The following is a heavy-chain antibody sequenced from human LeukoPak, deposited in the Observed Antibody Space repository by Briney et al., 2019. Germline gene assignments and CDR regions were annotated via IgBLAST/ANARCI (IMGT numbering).Heavy chain of an antibody. CDR3: ARVRVGVSNDAFDI. CDR2: IYYSGST. D-gene: IGHD2-8*01. Sequence: SETLSLTCTVSGGSISSGDYYWSWIRQPPGKGLEWIGYIYYSGSTYYNPSLKSRVTISVDTSKNQFSLKLSSVTAADTAVYYCARVRVGVSNDAFDIWGQGTMVTVSS. V-gene: IGHV4-30-4*02. J-gene: IGHJ3*02. CDR1: GGSISSGDYY.